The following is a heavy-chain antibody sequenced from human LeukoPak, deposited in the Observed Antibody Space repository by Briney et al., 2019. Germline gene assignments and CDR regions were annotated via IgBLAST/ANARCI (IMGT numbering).Heavy chain of an antibody. J-gene: IGHJ6*02. D-gene: IGHD3-22*01. Sequence: GASVKVSCKASGYTFTSYDINWVRQATGQGLEWMGWMNPNSGNTGHAQKFQGRVTITADKSTSTAYMELSSLRSEDTAVYYCASPDSSGYYYYYGMDVWGQGTTVTVSS. CDR1: GYTFTSYD. V-gene: IGHV1-8*01. CDR3: ASPDSSGYYYYYGMDV. CDR2: MNPNSGNT.